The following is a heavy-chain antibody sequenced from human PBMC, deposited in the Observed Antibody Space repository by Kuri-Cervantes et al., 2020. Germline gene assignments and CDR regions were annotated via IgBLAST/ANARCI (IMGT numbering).Heavy chain of an antibody. CDR3: VRELGGGSFGI. D-gene: IGHD2-15*01. Sequence: ESLKISCTVSGGSISSSSYYWGWIRQPPGKGLEWIGSIYYSGSTNYNPSLKSRVTRSVDTSKNQFSLKLSPVTAADTAVYYCVRELGGGSFGIWGQGTLVTVSS. CDR2: IYYSGST. J-gene: IGHJ4*02. CDR1: GGSISSSSYY. V-gene: IGHV4-39*07.